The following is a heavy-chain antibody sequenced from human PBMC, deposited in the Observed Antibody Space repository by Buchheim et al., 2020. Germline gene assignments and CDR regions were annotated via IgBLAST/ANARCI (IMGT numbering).Heavy chain of an antibody. CDR3: AREGRPAPGDYYDSSGYLDY. Sequence: QVQLVESGGGVVQPGRSLRLSCAASGFTFSSYAMHWVRQAPGTGLEWVAVISYDGSNKYYADSVKGRFTISRDNSKNTLYLQMNSLRAEDTAVYYCAREGRPAPGDYYDSSGYLDYWGQGTL. V-gene: IGHV3-30*04. D-gene: IGHD3-22*01. CDR2: ISYDGSNK. CDR1: GFTFSSYA. J-gene: IGHJ4*02.